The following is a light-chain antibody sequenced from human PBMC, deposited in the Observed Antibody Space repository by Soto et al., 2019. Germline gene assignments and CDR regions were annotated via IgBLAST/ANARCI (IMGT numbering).Light chain of an antibody. V-gene: IGKV3-15*01. CDR2: GAS. CDR3: QQYNNWPVT. CDR1: QSVSSN. J-gene: IGKJ4*01. Sequence: EIVMTQSPATLSVSPGERATLSCRASQSVSSNLAWYQQKPGQAPRLLIYGASTRATGIPARFSGSGSGTEFTLTISSLQSEDFAVYYCQQYNNWPVTFGGATKVEIK.